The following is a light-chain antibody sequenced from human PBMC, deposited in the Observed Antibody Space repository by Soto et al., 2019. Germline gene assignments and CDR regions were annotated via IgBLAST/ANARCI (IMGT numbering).Light chain of an antibody. V-gene: IGKV3-20*01. CDR1: QSVSSN. CDR2: GAS. CDR3: QQYGSSGT. J-gene: IGKJ1*01. Sequence: EIVLTPSPDTLSFSPGSRSTISCRASQSVSSNLAWYQQKPGQAPRLLIYGASSRATGIPDRFSGSGSGTDFTLTISRLEPEDFAVYYCQQYGSSGTFGQGTKVDIK.